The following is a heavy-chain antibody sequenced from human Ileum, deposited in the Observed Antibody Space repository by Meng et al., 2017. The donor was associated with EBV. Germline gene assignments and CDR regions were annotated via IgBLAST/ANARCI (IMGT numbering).Heavy chain of an antibody. CDR3: EGWRY. J-gene: IGHJ4*02. CDR2: IKSTTDGGTT. D-gene: IGHD2-15*01. Sequence: VQRVESGGGLVKPGGSLRLSCAASGFTFSNAWMTWVRQAPGKGLEWVGRIKSTTDGGTTDYAAPVKGRFTISRDDSKNTLFLQMDSLKTEDTAVYYCEGWRYWGQGTLVTVSS. V-gene: IGHV3-15*01. CDR1: GFTFSNAW.